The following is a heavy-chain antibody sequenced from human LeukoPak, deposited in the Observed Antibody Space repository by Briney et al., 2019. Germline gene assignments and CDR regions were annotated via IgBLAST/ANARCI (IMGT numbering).Heavy chain of an antibody. CDR3: ARGQGYESYYYMDV. CDR1: GFTFISYS. V-gene: IGHV3-21*01. J-gene: IGHJ6*03. Sequence: GGSLRLSCASSGFTFISYSMNWVRQAPGKGRDGVSSISSSSSYIYYADSVKGRFTIYRDNAKNSLYLQMNSLRAEDTDVFYCARGQGYESYYYMDVWGKGTTVSVSS. D-gene: IGHD2-2*01. CDR2: ISSSSSYI.